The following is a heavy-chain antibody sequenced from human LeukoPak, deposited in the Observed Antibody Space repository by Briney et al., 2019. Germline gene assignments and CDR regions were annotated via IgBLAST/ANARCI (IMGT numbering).Heavy chain of an antibody. CDR1: GFTFYTYG. Sequence: PGGSLRLSCAASGFTFYTYGMTSVRQAPEKGLEWVSVISGSGGSTYYADSVKGRFTISRDNSKNTLDLQMNSLRAEDTAVYYCTKEGKTRNWNYYQAKPVYWGQGTLVTVSS. V-gene: IGHV3-23*01. D-gene: IGHD1-7*01. CDR2: ISGSGGST. CDR3: TKEGKTRNWNYYQAKPVY. J-gene: IGHJ4*02.